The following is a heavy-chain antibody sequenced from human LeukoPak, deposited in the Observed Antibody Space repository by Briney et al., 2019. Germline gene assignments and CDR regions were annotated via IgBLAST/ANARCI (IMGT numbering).Heavy chain of an antibody. CDR2: IRSKAYGGTT. CDR1: GFTFGDYA. J-gene: IGHJ6*03. Sequence: SGGSLRLSCTAPGFTFGDYAMSWVRQAPGKGLEWVGFIRSKAYGGTTEYAASVKGRFTISRDDSKSIAYLQMNSLKTEDTAVYYCTRAHYDYVWGSYRHYYYYMDVWGKGTTVTISS. V-gene: IGHV3-49*04. CDR3: TRAHYDYVWGSYRHYYYYMDV. D-gene: IGHD3-16*02.